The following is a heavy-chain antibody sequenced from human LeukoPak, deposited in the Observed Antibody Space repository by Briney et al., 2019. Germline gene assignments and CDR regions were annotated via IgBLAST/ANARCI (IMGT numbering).Heavy chain of an antibody. V-gene: IGHV4-39*07. J-gene: IGHJ5*02. D-gene: IGHD2-8*01. CDR2: IFYRGST. CDR1: GGSISGSSYY. Sequence: SETLSLTCTVSGGSISGSSYYWGWIRQPPGKGLEWIGSIFYRGSTYYNPSLKSRVTISVDTSKNQFSLKLSSVTAADTAVYYCARDLSMADLGWFDPWGQGTLVTVSS. CDR3: ARDLSMADLGWFDP.